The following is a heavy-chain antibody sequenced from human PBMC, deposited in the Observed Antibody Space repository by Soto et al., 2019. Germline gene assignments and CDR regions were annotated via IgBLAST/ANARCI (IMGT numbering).Heavy chain of an antibody. J-gene: IGHJ5*02. CDR3: AREDSLYDTRWLDP. Sequence: EVQLVQSGGGLVQPGGSLRLSCAASGFSFNSFEMNWVRQAPGKGLEWISYISASGSTIYYADTVKGRFTNFRDNAKNSLYLQMNSLRDADTATYYCAREDSLYDTRWLDPWGQGTLVTASS. D-gene: IGHD2-8*01. CDR1: GFSFNSFE. V-gene: IGHV3-48*03. CDR2: ISASGSTI.